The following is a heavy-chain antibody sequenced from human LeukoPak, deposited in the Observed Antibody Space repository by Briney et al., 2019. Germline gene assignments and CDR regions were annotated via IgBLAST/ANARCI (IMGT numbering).Heavy chain of an antibody. CDR2: ISSNISYT. Sequence: PRGSLRDSCAASGFTFSDYYMCWSRQALGGGLEWGSYISSNISYTNYADSVRGRFTISRDNAKNSLYLQMNSLRAEDTAVYYCARIPGSSWSLGAWFDPWGQGTLVTVSS. V-gene: IGHV3-11*06. J-gene: IGHJ5*02. CDR3: ARIPGSSWSLGAWFDP. D-gene: IGHD6-13*01. CDR1: GFTFSDYY.